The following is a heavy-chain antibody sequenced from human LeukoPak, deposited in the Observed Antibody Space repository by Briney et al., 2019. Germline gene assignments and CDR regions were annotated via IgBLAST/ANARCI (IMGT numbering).Heavy chain of an antibody. CDR2: IYRGGT. CDR1: GFTVRSDY. J-gene: IGHJ6*02. D-gene: IGHD6-6*01. Sequence: PGGSLRLSCAASGFTVRSDYMSWVRQAPMKGLEWVSVIYRGGTYYADSVKGRFTVSSDNSKNTEDLQMNSLRVEDPAVYYRARDPGLANGMGDWGQGTTVTVS. CDR3: ARDPGLANGMGD. V-gene: IGHV3-66*01.